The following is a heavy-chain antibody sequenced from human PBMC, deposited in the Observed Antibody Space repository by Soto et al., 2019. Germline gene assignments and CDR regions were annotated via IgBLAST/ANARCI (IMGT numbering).Heavy chain of an antibody. Sequence: WGALVVSCAPSGLTFSNYAMSWVRQAPGGGLEWVSSMSVSSSTTYYADSVRGRFTISRDRSKNTLYLQMSSLRAEDTALYYCAKNQERELPRVIDFWGQGTMVTVSS. CDR2: MSVSSSTT. V-gene: IGHV3-23*01. CDR3: AKNQERELPRVIDF. CDR1: GLTFSNYA. D-gene: IGHD1-7*01. J-gene: IGHJ4*02.